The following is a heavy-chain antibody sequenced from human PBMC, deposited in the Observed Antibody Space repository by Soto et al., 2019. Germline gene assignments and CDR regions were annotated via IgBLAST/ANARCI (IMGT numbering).Heavy chain of an antibody. V-gene: IGHV4-39*01. CDR3: ARPQGVYYDSSGYFDY. CDR1: GGSISSSSYY. Sequence: PSETLSLTCTVSGGSISSSSYYWGWIRQPPGKGLEWIGSIYYSGSTYYNPSLKSRVTISVDTSKNQFSLKLSSVTAADTAVYYCARPQGVYYDSSGYFDYWGQGTLVT. CDR2: IYYSGST. J-gene: IGHJ4*02. D-gene: IGHD3-22*01.